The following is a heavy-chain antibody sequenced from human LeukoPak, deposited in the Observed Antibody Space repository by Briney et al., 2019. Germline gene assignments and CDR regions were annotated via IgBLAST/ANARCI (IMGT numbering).Heavy chain of an antibody. CDR3: ASLSRWELQYFDY. J-gene: IGHJ4*02. CDR1: GGSISSYY. Sequence: SETLSLTCTVSGGSISSYYWSWIRQPPGKGLEWIGYIYYSGSTNYNPPLKSRVTISVDTSKNQFSLKLSSVTAADTAVYYCASLSRWELQYFDYWGQGTLVTVSS. CDR2: IYYSGST. V-gene: IGHV4-59*01. D-gene: IGHD1-26*01.